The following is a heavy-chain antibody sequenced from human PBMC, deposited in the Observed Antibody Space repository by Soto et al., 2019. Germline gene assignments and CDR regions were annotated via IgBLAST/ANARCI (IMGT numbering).Heavy chain of an antibody. CDR2: IHYSGST. V-gene: IGHV4-59*08. CDR3: ARGHYDFWSGYFATIDY. Sequence: SETLSLTCTVSGGSISSYYLSWIRQPPGKGLEWIGYIHYSGSTKYNPSLKSRVTISADTSKNQFSLKLSSVTAADTAVYYCARGHYDFWSGYFATIDYWGQGTLVTVSS. CDR1: GGSISSYY. D-gene: IGHD3-3*01. J-gene: IGHJ4*02.